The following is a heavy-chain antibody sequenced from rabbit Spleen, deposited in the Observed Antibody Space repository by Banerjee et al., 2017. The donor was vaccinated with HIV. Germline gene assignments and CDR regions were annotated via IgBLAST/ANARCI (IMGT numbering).Heavy chain of an antibody. J-gene: IGHJ4*01. D-gene: IGHD1-1*01. CDR3: ARDLAAWNSGSYAFNL. Sequence: QEQLEESGGALVTPGGTLTLTCTASGFSFSSSYWIYWVRQAPGKGLEWIACINTGSASAYYASWVNGRFTITRNTNQNTVTLQMTSLTAADTATYFCARDLAAWNSGSYAFNLWGQGTLVTVS. V-gene: IGHV1S45*01. CDR1: GFSFSSSYW. CDR2: INTGSASA.